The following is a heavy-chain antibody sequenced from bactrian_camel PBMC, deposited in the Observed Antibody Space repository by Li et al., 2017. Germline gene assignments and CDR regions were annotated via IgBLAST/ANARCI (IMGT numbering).Heavy chain of an antibody. J-gene: IGHJ6*01. CDR1: GYADTGDC. CDR2: INSGGGST. CDR3: AKQYVSGGTGRHAFGD. V-gene: IGHV3S1*01. Sequence: QLVESGGGSVQAGESLTLSCAYSGYADTGDCVGWFRQAPGKGLEWVSGINSGGGSTYHADSVKGRFTISRDNAKNTLYLQLNSLKTEDTAMYYCAKQYVSGGTGRHAFGDWGQGTQVTVS. D-gene: IGHD6*01.